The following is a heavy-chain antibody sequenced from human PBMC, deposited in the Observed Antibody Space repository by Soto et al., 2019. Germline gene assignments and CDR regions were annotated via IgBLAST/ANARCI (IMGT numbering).Heavy chain of an antibody. D-gene: IGHD6-19*01. J-gene: IGHJ5*02. CDR3: ARETVAGTDNWFDP. V-gene: IGHV4-4*08. CDR2: IYTSGYT. Sequence: QVQLQESGPGLVKPSETLSLTCTVSGGSISGYYWSWIRQPPGKGLEWIGYIYTSGYTKYNPSLKSRVTMSLDTSKRQFSLKLSSVTAADTAVYYCARETVAGTDNWFDPWGQGILVTVSS. CDR1: GGSISGYY.